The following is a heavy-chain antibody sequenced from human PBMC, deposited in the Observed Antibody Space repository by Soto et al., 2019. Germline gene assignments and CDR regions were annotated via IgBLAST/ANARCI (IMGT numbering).Heavy chain of an antibody. CDR2: INHSGST. Sequence: PSETLSLTCAVYGGSFSGYYWSWIRQPPGKGLEWIGEINHSGSTNYNPSLKSRVTISVDTSKNQFSLKLSSVTAADTAVYYCARDSSFPAARLHYFDYWGQGTLVTVSS. J-gene: IGHJ4*02. V-gene: IGHV4-34*01. CDR3: ARDSSFPAARLHYFDY. CDR1: GGSFSGYY. D-gene: IGHD6-6*01.